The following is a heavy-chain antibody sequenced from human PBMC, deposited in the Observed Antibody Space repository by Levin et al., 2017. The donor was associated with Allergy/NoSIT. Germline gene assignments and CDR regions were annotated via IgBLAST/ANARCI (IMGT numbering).Heavy chain of an antibody. CDR2: INHGAIT. V-gene: IGHV4-34*01. J-gene: IGHJ3*01. CDR1: DATSFRDYY. Sequence: SETLSLTCAVYDATSFRDYYWSWIRQAPGKGLEWLGEINHGAITNYNPSLKSRVTMSVDTSKKQIALSLKSVTAADTAVYFCARAGPTDGFEDWGQGTVVTVSS. CDR3: ARAGPTDGFED. D-gene: IGHD7-27*01.